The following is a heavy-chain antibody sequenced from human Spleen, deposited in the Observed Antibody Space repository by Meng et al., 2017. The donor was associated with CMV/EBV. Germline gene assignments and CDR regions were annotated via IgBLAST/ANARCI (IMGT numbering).Heavy chain of an antibody. D-gene: IGHD6-19*01. J-gene: IGHJ4*02. CDR3: ASEQWLAQSYFDY. CDR2: IYSGGST. V-gene: IGHV3-53*01. Sequence: VQLVRSGGGVSTHGESLRLSCAASGFTVSSNYMSWVHRAAWKGLEWVSVIYSGGSTYYADSVKGRFTISRDNSKNTLYLQMYSLRAEDTAVYYCASEQWLAQSYFDYWGQGTLVTVSS. CDR1: GFTVSSNY.